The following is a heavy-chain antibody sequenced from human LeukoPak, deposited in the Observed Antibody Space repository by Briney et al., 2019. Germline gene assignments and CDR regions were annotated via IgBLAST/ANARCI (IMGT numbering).Heavy chain of an antibody. J-gene: IGHJ5*02. D-gene: IGHD4-11*01. CDR2: ISGSGGSR. Sequence: GGSLRLSCAASGFTFSSYEMNWVRQAPGKGLEWVSTISGSGGSRSYADSVKGRFTISRDNSKNTLYLQMNSLRAEDTAVYFCARRGTDYCTPSSCHPNWFAPWGQGTQVTVSS. CDR1: GFTFSSYE. CDR3: ARRGTDYCTPSSCHPNWFAP. V-gene: IGHV3-23*01.